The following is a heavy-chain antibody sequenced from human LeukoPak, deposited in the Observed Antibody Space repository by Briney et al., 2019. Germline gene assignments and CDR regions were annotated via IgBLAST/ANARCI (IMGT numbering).Heavy chain of an antibody. J-gene: IGHJ5*02. V-gene: IGHV4-39*01. Sequence: SETLSLTCTVSGGSISSSSYYWGWIRQPPGKGLEWIGSIYYSGSTYYNPSLKSRVTISVDTSKNQFSLKLSSVTAADTAVYYCARESQRTNWFDPWGQGTLATVSS. CDR1: GGSISSSSYY. CDR2: IYYSGST. CDR3: ARESQRTNWFDP.